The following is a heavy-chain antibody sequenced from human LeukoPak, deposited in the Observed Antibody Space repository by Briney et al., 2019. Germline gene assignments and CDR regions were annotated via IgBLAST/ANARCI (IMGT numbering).Heavy chain of an antibody. CDR2: IIPIFGTA. J-gene: IGHJ5*02. Sequence: SVKVSCKASGGTFSSYAISWVRQAPGQGLEWMGRIIPIFGTANYAQKFQGRVTITTDESTSTAYMELSSLRSEDTAVYYCARESSGSLSWFDPWGQGALVTVSS. CDR3: ARESSGSLSWFDP. CDR1: GGTFSSYA. V-gene: IGHV1-69*05. D-gene: IGHD3-10*01.